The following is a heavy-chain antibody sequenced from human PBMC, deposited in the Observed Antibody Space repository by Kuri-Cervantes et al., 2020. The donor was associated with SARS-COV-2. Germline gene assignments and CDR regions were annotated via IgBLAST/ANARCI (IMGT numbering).Heavy chain of an antibody. J-gene: IGHJ6*03. CDR2: IYYSGST. Sequence: SETLSLTCTVSGGSIRSSSYYWGWIRQPPGKGLEWIGSIYYSGSTHYNLSLKSRVTISVDTSKNQFSLKLSSVTAADTAVYYCARTLASITGTYMDVWGKGTTVTVSS. CDR3: ARTLASITGTYMDV. CDR1: GGSIRSSSYY. D-gene: IGHD1-7*01. V-gene: IGHV4-39*07.